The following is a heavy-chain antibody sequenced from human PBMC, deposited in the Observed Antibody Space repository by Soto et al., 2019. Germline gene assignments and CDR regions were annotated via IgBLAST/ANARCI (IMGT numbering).Heavy chain of an antibody. D-gene: IGHD6-6*01. J-gene: IGHJ3*02. CDR2: INPNSGGT. Sequence: QVQLVQSGAEVKKPGASVKVSCKASGYTFTSNYMHWVRQAPGLGLEWMGWINPNSGGTNNAQKYKGRVTLTRDTSFSTAYMELSRQRSDDTAVNYCARDWDSSSTFDIWGQGTMVSVSS. CDR1: GYTFTSNY. CDR3: ARDWDSSSTFDI. V-gene: IGHV1-2*02.